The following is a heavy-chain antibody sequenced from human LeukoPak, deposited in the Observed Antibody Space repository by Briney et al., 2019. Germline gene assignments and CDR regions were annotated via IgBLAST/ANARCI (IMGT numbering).Heavy chain of an antibody. Sequence: GGSLRLSCAASGFTFSSYEMNWVRQAPGKGLEWVSYISSSGSTIYYADSAKGRFTISRDNAKNSLYLQMNSLRAEDTAVYYCARDHYGSGSYYYFDYWGQGTLVTVSS. J-gene: IGHJ4*02. CDR1: GFTFSSYE. CDR3: ARDHYGSGSYYYFDY. CDR2: ISSSGSTI. V-gene: IGHV3-48*03. D-gene: IGHD3-10*01.